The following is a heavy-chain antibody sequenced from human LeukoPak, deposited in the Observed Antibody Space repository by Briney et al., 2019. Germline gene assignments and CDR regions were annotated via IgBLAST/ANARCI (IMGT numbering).Heavy chain of an antibody. CDR2: ISSVSTYV. V-gene: IGHV3-21*01. CDR3: AKAKLSGWSYYYYYYMDD. J-gene: IGHJ6*03. CDR1: GFTFSSYS. Sequence: KSGGSLRLSCAASGFTFSSYSMNWVRQAQGKGLQWVSFISSVSTYVYYADSVKGRFTISRDNAKNSLYLQMNSLRAEDTAVYYYAKAKLSGWSYYYYYYMDDWGKGTTVTVSS. D-gene: IGHD6-19*01.